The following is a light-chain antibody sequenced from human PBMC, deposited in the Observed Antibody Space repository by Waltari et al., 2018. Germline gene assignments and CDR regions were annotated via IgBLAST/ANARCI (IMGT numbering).Light chain of an antibody. CDR1: KLEDRY. J-gene: IGLJ2*01. CDR3: QAWDRNTYVV. CDR2: QDS. V-gene: IGLV3-1*01. Sequence: SYELTQPPSLSVSPGQTASITCSGDKLEDRYVCWYQQKPGQSPVLVLHQDSKRPSGSPERFSGCNSGNPATLTISETQAMDEADYYCQAWDRNTYVVFGGGTKLTVL.